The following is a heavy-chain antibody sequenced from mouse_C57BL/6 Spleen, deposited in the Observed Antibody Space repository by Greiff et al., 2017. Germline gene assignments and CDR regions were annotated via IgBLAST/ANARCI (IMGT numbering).Heavy chain of an antibody. Sequence: EVQRVESGAELVRPGASVKLSCTASGFNIKDYYMHWVKQRPEQGLEWIGRIDPEDGDTEYAPKFQGKATMTVDKSSSTAYMELRSLTSEDTAVYYCARSNYGSFPDYWGQGTTLTVSS. V-gene: IGHV14-1*01. J-gene: IGHJ2*01. CDR2: IDPEDGDT. CDR1: GFNIKDYY. D-gene: IGHD1-1*01. CDR3: ARSNYGSFPDY.